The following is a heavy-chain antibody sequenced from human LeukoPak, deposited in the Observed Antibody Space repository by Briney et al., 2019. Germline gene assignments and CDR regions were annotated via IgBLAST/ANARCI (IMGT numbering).Heavy chain of an antibody. D-gene: IGHD6-19*01. Sequence: QAGGSLRLSCAASGFTFSSYAMSWVRQAPGKGLEWVSAISGSGGSTYYADSVKGRFTISRDNSKNTLYLQMNSLRAEDTAVYYCAKDLESSTTAIAVAGTWGLGYWGQGTLVTVSS. V-gene: IGHV3-23*01. J-gene: IGHJ4*02. CDR2: ISGSGGST. CDR1: GFTFSSYA. CDR3: AKDLESSTTAIAVAGTWGLGY.